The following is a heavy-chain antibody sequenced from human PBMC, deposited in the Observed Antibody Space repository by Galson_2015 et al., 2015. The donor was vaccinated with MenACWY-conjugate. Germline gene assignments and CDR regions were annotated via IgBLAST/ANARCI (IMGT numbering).Heavy chain of an antibody. J-gene: IGHJ4*02. Sequence: WVRQAPGQGLAWLGWLSTYNALRSYAQKLQGRVTMTTDTSTSTAYLELRSLRSDDTAIYYCARGITSTIDYWGQGTLVTVSS. CDR3: ARGITSTIDY. D-gene: IGHD1-14*01. CDR2: LSTYNALR. V-gene: IGHV1-18*01.